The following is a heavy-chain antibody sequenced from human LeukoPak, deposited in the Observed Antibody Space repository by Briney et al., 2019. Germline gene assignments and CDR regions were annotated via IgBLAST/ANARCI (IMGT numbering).Heavy chain of an antibody. D-gene: IGHD3-22*01. Sequence: GASVKVSFTASGFTFISSAVQGVRQARGQRLEWIGWIVVGSGNTNYAQKLQERVTITRDMSTSTAYMELSSLRSEDKAVYYCATVTYYYDSSRDNWFDPWGQGTLVTVSS. CDR1: GFTFISSA. CDR3: ATVTYYYDSSRDNWFDP. V-gene: IGHV1-58*01. CDR2: IVVGSGNT. J-gene: IGHJ5*02.